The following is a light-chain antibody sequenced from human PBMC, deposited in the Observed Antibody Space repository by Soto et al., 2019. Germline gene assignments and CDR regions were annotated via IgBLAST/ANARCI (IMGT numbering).Light chain of an antibody. CDR2: SAS. Sequence: EIVLTQSPATLSLSPGESATLSCRASQNVNIDLVWYQQKPGQAPKVLMFSASARETGIPARFSGGGSETEFTLTISSLQHEDSAVYYCQQYNTWPFTFGPGTKVDIK. J-gene: IGKJ3*01. CDR3: QQYNTWPFT. CDR1: QNVNID. V-gene: IGKV3D-15*01.